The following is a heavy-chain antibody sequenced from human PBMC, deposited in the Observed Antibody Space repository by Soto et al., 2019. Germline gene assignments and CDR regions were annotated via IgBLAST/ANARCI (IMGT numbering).Heavy chain of an antibody. Sequence: EVQLVESGEGLVQPGGSLRLSCAASGFTFSSYNIHWIRQAPGKGVEFVSAISRSGDRTYYANSVKGRFAITRDNSKNSVVLQMGSLTAEDMAVYYSARARCSSRQCYYFDYCRWGALVSVPS. CDR2: ISRSGDRT. CDR1: GFTFSSYN. V-gene: IGHV3-64*01. CDR3: ARARCSSRQCYYFDY. J-gene: IGHJ4*02. D-gene: IGHD2-2*01.